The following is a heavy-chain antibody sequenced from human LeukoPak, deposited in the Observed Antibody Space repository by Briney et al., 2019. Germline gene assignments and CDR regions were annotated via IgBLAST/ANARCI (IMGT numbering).Heavy chain of an antibody. V-gene: IGHV3-23*01. CDR2: ITSSGADT. CDR3: AKQDILSGWGL. CDR1: GFTFNVYA. D-gene: IGHD3-9*01. Sequence: GGSLRLSCAASGFTFNVYAMNWVRQAPGKGLEWVSTITSSGADTFYAASAKGRFTVSRDNSKNTVFLQMSRLRVEDTAVYYCAKQDILSGWGLWGQGTLVTVSS. J-gene: IGHJ4*02.